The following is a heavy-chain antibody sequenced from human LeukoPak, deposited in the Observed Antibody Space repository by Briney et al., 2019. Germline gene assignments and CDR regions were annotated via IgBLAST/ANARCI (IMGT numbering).Heavy chain of an antibody. J-gene: IGHJ4*02. CDR1: GGSFSGYY. Sequence: KPSETLSLTCAVYGGSFSGYYWSWIRQPPGKGLEWIGEINHSGSTNYNPSLKSRVTISVDTSKNQFSLKLNSVTAADTAVYYCARVGGENSGYRYYFDFWGQGTLVTVSS. CDR3: ARVGGENSGYRYYFDF. V-gene: IGHV4-34*01. CDR2: INHSGST. D-gene: IGHD5-18*01.